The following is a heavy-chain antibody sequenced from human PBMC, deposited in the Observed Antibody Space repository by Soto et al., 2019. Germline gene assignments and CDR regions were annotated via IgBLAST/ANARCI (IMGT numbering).Heavy chain of an antibody. J-gene: IGHJ6*02. Sequence: SGPTLVNPTQTLTLTCTFSGFSLSTSGMCVSWIRQPPGKALEWLALIDWDDDKYYSTSLKTRLTISKDTSKNQVVLTMTNMDPVDTATYYCARITMVRGVYYYYYYGMDVWGQGTTVTVSS. V-gene: IGHV2-70*13. D-gene: IGHD3-10*01. CDR1: GFSLSTSGMC. CDR3: ARITMVRGVYYYYYYGMDV. CDR2: IDWDDDK.